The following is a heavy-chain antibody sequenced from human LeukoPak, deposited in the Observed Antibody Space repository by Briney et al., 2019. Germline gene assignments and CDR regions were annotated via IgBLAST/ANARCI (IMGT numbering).Heavy chain of an antibody. Sequence: SETLSLTCTVSGYSLSSGYYWGWIRQPPGKGLEWIGSVDHSGGTYYNPSLRSRVSISVDTSKNQFSLKLSSVTAADTAVYSCASFYCSGGSCYQYYSYYYMDVWGKGTTVTISS. V-gene: IGHV4-38-2*02. CDR2: VDHSGGT. CDR3: ASFYCSGGSCYQYYSYYYMDV. D-gene: IGHD2-15*01. CDR1: GYSLSSGYY. J-gene: IGHJ6*03.